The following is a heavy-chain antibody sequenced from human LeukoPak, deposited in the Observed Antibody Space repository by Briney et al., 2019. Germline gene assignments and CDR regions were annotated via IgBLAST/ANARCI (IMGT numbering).Heavy chain of an antibody. Sequence: GGSLRLSCAASGFTFSSYSMNWVRQAPGKGLEWVSYISSSSSTIYYADSVKGRFTISRDNAKNSLYLQMNSLRAEDTAVYYCAGYSRAGLKDYYYYYMDVWGKGTTVTVSS. J-gene: IGHJ6*03. CDR1: GFTFSSYS. V-gene: IGHV3-48*01. D-gene: IGHD2-15*01. CDR3: AGYSRAGLKDYYYYYMDV. CDR2: ISSSSSTI.